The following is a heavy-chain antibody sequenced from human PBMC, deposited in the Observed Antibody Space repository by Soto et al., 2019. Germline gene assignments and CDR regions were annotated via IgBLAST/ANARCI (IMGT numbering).Heavy chain of an antibody. Sequence: QVQLVQSGAEVKKPGASVKVSCKASGYTFTSYGISWVRQAPGQGLEWMGWISAYNGNTNYAQKLQGRVTMTTDTATSTAYMELRSMRSDDTAVYYCARDAVVPAAPGRDPFDYWGQGTLVTVSS. CDR3: ARDAVVPAAPGRDPFDY. J-gene: IGHJ4*02. D-gene: IGHD2-2*01. CDR1: GYTFTSYG. V-gene: IGHV1-18*01. CDR2: ISAYNGNT.